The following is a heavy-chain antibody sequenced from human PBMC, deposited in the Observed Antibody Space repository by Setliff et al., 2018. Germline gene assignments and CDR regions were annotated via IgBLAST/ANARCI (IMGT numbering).Heavy chain of an antibody. V-gene: IGHV4-38-2*02. D-gene: IGHD2-21*02. CDR3: ARDLGHGGDSDY. CDR2: IGHTGSI. CDR1: GCSISSGYI. Sequence: NPSETLSLTCTVSGCSISSGYIWGWIRQPPGKGLEWVGNIGHTGSINYNPSLKSRLTISRDTSKNQVSLKLNSVTATDTAVYYCARDLGHGGDSDYWGQGILVTVSS. J-gene: IGHJ4*02.